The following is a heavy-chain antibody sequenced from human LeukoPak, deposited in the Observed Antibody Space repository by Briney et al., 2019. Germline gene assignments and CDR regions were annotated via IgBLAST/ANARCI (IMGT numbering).Heavy chain of an antibody. D-gene: IGHD6-19*01. CDR3: ARDRPAGPFDY. Sequence: GGSLRLSCAASGFTVSSNYMSWVRQALGKGLEWVSVIYSGGSTYYADSVKGRFTISRDNSKNTLYLQMNSLRAEDTAVYYCARDRPAGPFDYWGQGTLVTVSS. V-gene: IGHV3-53*01. CDR1: GFTVSSNY. J-gene: IGHJ4*02. CDR2: IYSGGST.